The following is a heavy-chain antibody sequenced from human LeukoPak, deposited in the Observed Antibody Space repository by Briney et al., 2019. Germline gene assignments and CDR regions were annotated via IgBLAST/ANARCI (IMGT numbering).Heavy chain of an antibody. D-gene: IGHD4-17*01. V-gene: IGHV3-49*04. Sequence: GGSLRLFCTASGFTFGDYAMSWVRQAPGKGLEWVGFIRSKAYGGTTEYAASVKGRFTISRDDSKSIAYLQMNSLKTEDTAVYYCVQEDYGDYAGHFQHWGQGTLVTVSS. J-gene: IGHJ1*01. CDR1: GFTFGDYA. CDR3: VQEDYGDYAGHFQH. CDR2: IRSKAYGGTT.